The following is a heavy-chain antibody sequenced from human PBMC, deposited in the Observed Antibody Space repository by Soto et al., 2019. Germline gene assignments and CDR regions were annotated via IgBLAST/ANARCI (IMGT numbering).Heavy chain of an antibody. V-gene: IGHV1-69*01. CDR3: ARVGPYYYYYYGMDV. J-gene: IGHJ6*02. CDR2: IIPIFGTA. CDR1: GGTFSSYA. Sequence: QVQLVQSGAEVKKPGSSVQVSCKASGGTFSSYAISWVRQAPGQGLEWMGGIIPIFGTANYGQKFQGRVTITADESTSTAYMELGSLRSEDTAVYYCARVGPYYYYYYGMDVWGQGTTVTVSS. D-gene: IGHD3-16*01.